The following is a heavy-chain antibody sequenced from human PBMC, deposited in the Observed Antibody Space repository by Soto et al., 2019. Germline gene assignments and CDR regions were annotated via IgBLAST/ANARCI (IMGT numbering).Heavy chain of an antibody. J-gene: IGHJ4*02. Sequence: PSETLSLTYTVSGGSISSYCWSWIRQPPGKGLEWIGYIYYSGSTNYNPSLKSRVTISVDTSKNQFSLKLSSVTAADTAVYYCARSYCTNGVCYPEELYFDYWGQGTLVTVS. V-gene: IGHV4-59*01. D-gene: IGHD2-8*01. CDR3: ARSYCTNGVCYPEELYFDY. CDR2: IYYSGST. CDR1: GGSISSYC.